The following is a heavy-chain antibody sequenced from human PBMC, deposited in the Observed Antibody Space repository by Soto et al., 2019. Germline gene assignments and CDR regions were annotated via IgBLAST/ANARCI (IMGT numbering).Heavy chain of an antibody. CDR2: IIPIFGTA. CDR1: GGTFSIYA. CDR3: VTVPPKFQKDYYDSSDFFEYFDY. V-gene: IGHV1-69*13. J-gene: IGHJ4*01. D-gene: IGHD3-22*01. Sequence: SVKVSCKASGGTFSIYAISWVRQAPGQGLEWMGEIIPIFGTANYAQKFQGRVTITADESTSTAYMELSSLRSEDTAVYYCVTVPPKFQKDYYDSSDFFEYFDYWGHGTLVTVSS.